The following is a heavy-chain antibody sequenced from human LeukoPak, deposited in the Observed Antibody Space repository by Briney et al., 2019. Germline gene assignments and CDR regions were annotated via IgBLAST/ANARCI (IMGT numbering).Heavy chain of an antibody. Sequence: ASVKVSCKASGYTFTGYYMHWVRQAPGQGLEWMGRINPNSGGTNYAQKFQGRVTMTRDTSISTAYMELSRLRSDDTAVYYCARSTRSVGWFDPWGQGTLVTVYS. CDR3: ARSTRSVGWFDP. J-gene: IGHJ5*02. CDR2: INPNSGGT. CDR1: GYTFTGYY. D-gene: IGHD1-1*01. V-gene: IGHV1-2*06.